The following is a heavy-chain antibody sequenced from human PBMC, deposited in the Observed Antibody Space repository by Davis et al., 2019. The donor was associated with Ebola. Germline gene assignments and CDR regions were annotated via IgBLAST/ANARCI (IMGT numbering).Heavy chain of an antibody. V-gene: IGHV3-9*01. D-gene: IGHD6-13*01. Sequence: SLKISCAASGFTFDDYVMHWVRQAPGRGLEWVSGISWNSGSIGYADSVKGRFTISRDNAKNSLYLQMNSLRAEDTALYYCARDLSVAAADFDYWGQGTLVTVSS. CDR1: GFTFDDYV. CDR2: ISWNSGSI. J-gene: IGHJ4*02. CDR3: ARDLSVAAADFDY.